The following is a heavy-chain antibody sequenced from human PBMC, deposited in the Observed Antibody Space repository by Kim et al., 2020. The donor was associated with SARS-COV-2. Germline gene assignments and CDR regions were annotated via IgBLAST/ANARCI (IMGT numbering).Heavy chain of an antibody. D-gene: IGHD3-16*01. CDR1: GFTFIPYA. V-gene: IGHV3-23*01. CDR2: FSVSTPST. Sequence: GGSLRLSCVASGFTFIPYAMIWVRQAPVNGLELVSFFSVSTPSTFYSDSVMGRFTISTLNSTNTLYLQMLILIAAAPALFYFAHVFVFFVFCCFYY. J-gene: IGHJ6*01. CDR3: AHVFVFFVFCCFYY.